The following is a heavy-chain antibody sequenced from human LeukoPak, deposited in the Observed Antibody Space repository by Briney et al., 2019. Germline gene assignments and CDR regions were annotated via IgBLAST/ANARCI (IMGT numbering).Heavy chain of an antibody. J-gene: IGHJ6*03. Sequence: SETLSLTCTGSGGSMSSHYWTWIRQPPGKGLEWVGYIYYSGGTNYNPSLKSRVTISVDTSKNQFSLKLNSVTAADTAMYYCARDFSRGYMDVWGKGTTLTVS. CDR3: ARDFSRGYMDV. D-gene: IGHD2/OR15-2a*01. V-gene: IGHV4-59*11. CDR2: IYYSGGT. CDR1: GGSMSSHY.